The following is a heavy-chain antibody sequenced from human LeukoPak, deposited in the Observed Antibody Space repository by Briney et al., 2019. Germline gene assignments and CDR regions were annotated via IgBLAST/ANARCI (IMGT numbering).Heavy chain of an antibody. V-gene: IGHV4-39*07. D-gene: IGHD3-3*01. Sequence: KTSETLSLTCTVSGGSISSSSYYWGWIRQPPGKGLEWIGSIYYSGSTYYNPSLKSRVTISVDTSKNQFSLKLSSVTAADTAVYYCARDISRLTIFGGTYDYWGQGTLVTVSS. CDR2: IYYSGST. J-gene: IGHJ4*02. CDR3: ARDISRLTIFGGTYDY. CDR1: GGSISSSSYY.